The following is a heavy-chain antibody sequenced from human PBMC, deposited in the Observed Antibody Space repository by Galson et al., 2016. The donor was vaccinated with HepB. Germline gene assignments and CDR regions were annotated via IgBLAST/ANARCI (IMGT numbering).Heavy chain of an antibody. V-gene: IGHV3-23*01. CDR2: IFGNGVAA. J-gene: IGHJ4*02. Sequence: SLRLSCAASGFTLSSSAMSWVRQAPGKGLEWVAAIFGNGVAAPDADSVKGRFTVSRDISKNTVFLQMRSLRVEDSAVYFCAKGGGGDHGDWGQGTLVTVSS. CDR1: GFTLSSSA. D-gene: IGHD4-17*01. CDR3: AKGGGGDHGD.